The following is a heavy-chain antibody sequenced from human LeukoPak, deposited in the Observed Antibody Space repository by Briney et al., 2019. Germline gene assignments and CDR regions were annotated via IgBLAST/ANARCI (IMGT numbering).Heavy chain of an antibody. D-gene: IGHD3-10*01. J-gene: IGHJ6*02. V-gene: IGHV4-39*01. CDR2: IYYSGST. CDR1: GGSISSSSYY. CDR3: ARTGYDYGSGSYINV. Sequence: SETLSLTCTVSGGSISSSSYYWGWIRQPPGKGLEWIGSIYYSGSTYYNPSLKSRVTISVDTSKNQFSLKLSSVTAADTAVYFCARTGYDYGSGSYINVWGQGTTVTVSS.